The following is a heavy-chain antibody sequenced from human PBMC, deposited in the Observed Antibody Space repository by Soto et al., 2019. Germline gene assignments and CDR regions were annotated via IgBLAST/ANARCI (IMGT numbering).Heavy chain of an antibody. CDR3: AISSLAAAGFDY. CDR2: FFPGDSDT. CDR1: GYRFTSYW. Sequence: GESLKISCKGSGYRFTSYWIGWVRQKPGQGLEWMGIFFPGDSDTRYSPSLQGQVTISADKSISTAYLQWSSLKASDTAMYYCAISSLAAAGFDYWGQGLLVTVSS. V-gene: IGHV5-51*01. J-gene: IGHJ4*02. D-gene: IGHD6-13*01.